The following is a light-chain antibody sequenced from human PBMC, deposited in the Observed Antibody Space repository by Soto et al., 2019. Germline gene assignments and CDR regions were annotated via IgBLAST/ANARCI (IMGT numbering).Light chain of an antibody. V-gene: IGKV2D-29*01. CDR3: MQSIQVPWT. J-gene: IGKJ1*01. CDR2: EVA. Sequence: DIMMTQTPLSLSVTPGQPASISCKSSQSLLDSEGRTYLYWILQKPGQPPQLLIYEVANRFSGGPGRFSGSGSGTDCTLKISRVEAEDVGVYYCMQSIQVPWTFGQGTKVEIK. CDR1: QSLLDSEGRTY.